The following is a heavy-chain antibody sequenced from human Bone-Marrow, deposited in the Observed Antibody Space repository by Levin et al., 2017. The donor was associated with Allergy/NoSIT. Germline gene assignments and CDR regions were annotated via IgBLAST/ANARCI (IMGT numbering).Heavy chain of an antibody. Sequence: GESLKISCAASGFTLSNAWMSWVRQAPGKGLEWVGRIKSKTDGGTTDYAAPVKGRFTISRDDSKNTLYLQMNSLKTEDTAVYYCTTLTMIIVHDDYWGQGTLVTVSS. J-gene: IGHJ4*02. CDR3: TTLTMIIVHDDY. D-gene: IGHD3-22*01. V-gene: IGHV3-15*01. CDR2: IKSKTDGGTT. CDR1: GFTLSNAW.